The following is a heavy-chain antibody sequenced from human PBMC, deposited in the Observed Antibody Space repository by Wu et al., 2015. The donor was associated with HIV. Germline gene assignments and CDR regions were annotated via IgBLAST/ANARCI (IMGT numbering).Heavy chain of an antibody. CDR1: GYRFTSFN. Sequence: QVQLVQSGTVVQKPGASVRVSCKISGYRFTSFNINWIRQVHGRGLEWIGWMDPKSGSAAFGRHFQGRISMTRNNSISTAYMELSRVTSDDTAIYYCARVGVLLTSAQLLEYFQHWARALVSSSPQ. D-gene: IGHD5-24*01. V-gene: IGHV1-8*02. CDR3: ARVGVLLTSAQLLEYFQH. J-gene: IGHJ1*01. CDR2: MDPKSGSA.